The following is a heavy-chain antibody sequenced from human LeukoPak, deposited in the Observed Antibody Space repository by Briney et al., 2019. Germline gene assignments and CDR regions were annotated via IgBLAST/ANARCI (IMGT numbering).Heavy chain of an antibody. D-gene: IGHD6-13*01. CDR3: ARDLAAAGTWFDP. CDR1: GITFSSYA. J-gene: IGHJ5*02. Sequence: PGGSLRLSCAASGITFSSYAMSWVRQAPGKGLEWVAVIWYDTSNKYYADSVKGRFTISRDNSKNTLYLQMNSLRAEDTAVYYCARDLAAAGTWFDPWGQGTLVTVSS. V-gene: IGHV3-33*08. CDR2: IWYDTSNK.